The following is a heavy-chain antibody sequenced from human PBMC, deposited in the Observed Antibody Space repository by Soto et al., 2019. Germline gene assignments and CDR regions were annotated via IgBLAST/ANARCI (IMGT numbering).Heavy chain of an antibody. V-gene: IGHV4-34*01. J-gene: IGHJ1*01. CDR1: GGSFSGYY. CDR2: VNHIGIT. Sequence: QVQLQQWGAGLLKPSETLSLTCAVYGGSFSGYYWSWIRQTPGKGLEWIGEVNHIGITNYSPSIKSRISISAAVSRIQFSLKMSSVTVADTAIYYCARKGALLIGDQGVYFQHWGQGTPVTVSS. CDR3: ARKGALLIGDQGVYFQH. D-gene: IGHD4-17*01.